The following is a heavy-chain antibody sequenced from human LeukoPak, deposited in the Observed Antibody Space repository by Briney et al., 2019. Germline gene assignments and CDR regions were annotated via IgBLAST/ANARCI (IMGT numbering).Heavy chain of an antibody. V-gene: IGHV4-4*07. Sequence: SETLSLTCTVSGGSISSYYWNWIRQPAGKGPEWVGRIYSSGSMSYNPSLKSRLTMSVDTSKNQFSLKLSSVTAADTAVYYCARGRQVGSYNWFDPWGQGTLVIVSS. CDR1: GGSISSYY. J-gene: IGHJ5*02. CDR2: IYSSGSM. CDR3: ARGRQVGSYNWFDP. D-gene: IGHD1-26*01.